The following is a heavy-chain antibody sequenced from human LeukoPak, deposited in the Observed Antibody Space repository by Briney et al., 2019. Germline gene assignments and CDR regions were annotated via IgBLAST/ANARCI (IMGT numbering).Heavy chain of an antibody. Sequence: SVKVSCKASGGTFSSYAISWVRQAPGQGLAWMGGIIPIFGTANYAQKFQGRVTITADESTSTGYMELSSLRSEDTGVYYCARVGALSGSYYIDGAFDIWGQGTMVTVSS. D-gene: IGHD1-26*01. V-gene: IGHV1-69*13. CDR2: IIPIFGTA. CDR1: GGTFSSYA. J-gene: IGHJ3*02. CDR3: ARVGALSGSYYIDGAFDI.